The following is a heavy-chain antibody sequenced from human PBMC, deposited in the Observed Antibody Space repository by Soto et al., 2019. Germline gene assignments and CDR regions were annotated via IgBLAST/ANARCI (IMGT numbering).Heavy chain of an antibody. CDR3: ASARGDFGVVTPYYYYAMDV. CDR1: GFSFNSYT. V-gene: IGHV3-21*01. CDR2: ISGFSSYI. D-gene: IGHD3-3*01. Sequence: GGSLRLSCAASGFSFNSYTINWLRQAPEKGLEWVSSISGFSSYIYYADSVKDRFTVSRDTAQNSLYLQMNSLRAEDTALYYCASARGDFGVVTPYYYYAMDVWGQGTTVTVSS. J-gene: IGHJ6*02.